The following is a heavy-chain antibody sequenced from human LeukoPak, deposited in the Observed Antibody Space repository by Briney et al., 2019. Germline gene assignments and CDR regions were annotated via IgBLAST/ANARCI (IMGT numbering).Heavy chain of an antibody. V-gene: IGHV4-38-2*02. CDR1: GYSISSGYY. CDR2: IYHSGST. Sequence: NSSETLSLTCTVSGYSISSGYYWGWIRQPPGKGLEWIGSIYHSGSTYYNPSLKSRVTISVDTSKNQFSLKLSPVTAADTAVYYCARQDGSGWQSLPNWFDPWGQGTLVTVSS. J-gene: IGHJ5*02. D-gene: IGHD6-19*01. CDR3: ARQDGSGWQSLPNWFDP.